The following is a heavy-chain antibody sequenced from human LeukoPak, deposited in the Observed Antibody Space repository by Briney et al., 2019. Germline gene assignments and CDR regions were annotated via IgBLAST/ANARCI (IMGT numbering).Heavy chain of an antibody. CDR2: IIPIFGTA. Sequence: ASVKVSCKASGGTFSSYAISWVRQAPGQGLEWMGGIIPIFGTANYAQKFRGRVTITADKSTSTAYMELSSLRSEDTAVYYCARGGSYYYDSSGYHSYYFDYWGQGTLVTVSS. J-gene: IGHJ4*02. V-gene: IGHV1-69*06. CDR3: ARGGSYYYDSSGYHSYYFDY. D-gene: IGHD3-22*01. CDR1: GGTFSSYA.